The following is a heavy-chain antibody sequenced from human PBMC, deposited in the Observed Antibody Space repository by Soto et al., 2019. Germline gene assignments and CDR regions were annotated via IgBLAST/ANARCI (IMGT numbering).Heavy chain of an antibody. CDR3: ANDRGPRRHWLIYAFDY. Sequence: QVQLVESGGGVVQPGRSLRVSCAASGFTFSIYAMHWVRQAPGTGLEWVAVISYDGTKTYYADSVKGRFTISRDNSKNSVYLQMLRLRDEDTAVYSWANDRGPRRHWLIYAFDYWGQGTLVTVSP. D-gene: IGHD3-10*01. J-gene: IGHJ4*02. V-gene: IGHV3-30*18. CDR1: GFTFSIYA. CDR2: ISYDGTKT.